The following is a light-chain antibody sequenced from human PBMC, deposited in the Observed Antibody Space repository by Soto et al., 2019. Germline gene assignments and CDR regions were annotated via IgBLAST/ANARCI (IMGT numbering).Light chain of an antibody. J-gene: IGLJ2*01. CDR1: SSNIGNNY. CDR3: AAWDSSLSAVV. CDR2: DND. V-gene: IGLV1-51*01. Sequence: QSVLTQPPSVSAAPGQKVTISCSGSSSNIGNNYVSWYQQVPGTAPKRLICDNDNRASGIPDRFSGSRSGTSATLGITGLQTGDEADYYCAAWDSSLSAVVFGGGTKLTVL.